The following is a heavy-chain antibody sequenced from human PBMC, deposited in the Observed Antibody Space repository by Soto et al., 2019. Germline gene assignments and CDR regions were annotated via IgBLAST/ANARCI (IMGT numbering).Heavy chain of an antibody. CDR1: RFNFNIYA. CDR3: ARVTKEKWLVKWFDP. Sequence: QEHLVESGGGVVQPGRSLRLSCAASRFNFNIYAMHWVRQAPSKGLEWVALISKDGSTKYYADSVKGRFTIYRDNAKNTLFLQMDSLRPDDTAVYYCARVTKEKWLVKWFDPWGQGTLVTVSS. V-gene: IGHV3-30-3*01. J-gene: IGHJ5*02. D-gene: IGHD6-19*01. CDR2: ISKDGSTK.